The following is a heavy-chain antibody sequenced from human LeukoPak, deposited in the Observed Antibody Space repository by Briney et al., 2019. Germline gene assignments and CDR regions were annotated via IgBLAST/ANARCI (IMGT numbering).Heavy chain of an antibody. CDR3: ARGRYLTTRGGAAAGFLDY. CDR1: GGSLSGYY. D-gene: IGHD6-13*01. Sequence: PSETLSLACAASGGSLSGYYWNWIRQTPAKGLEWIGEINHAGSTNYNPSLKSRVTISVDTSQNQFSLSLRSVTAADTAVYYCARGRYLTTRGGAAAGFLDYWGQGSLVTVS. V-gene: IGHV4-34*01. J-gene: IGHJ4*02. CDR2: INHAGST.